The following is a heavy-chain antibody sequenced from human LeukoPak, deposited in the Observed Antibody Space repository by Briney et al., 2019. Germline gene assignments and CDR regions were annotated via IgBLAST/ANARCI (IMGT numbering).Heavy chain of an antibody. J-gene: IGHJ4*02. CDR1: GFTFSSYW. D-gene: IGHD3-10*01. Sequence: GGSLRLSCAASGFTFSSYWMSWVRQAPGKGLEWVANIKQDGSEKYYVDSVKGRFTIFRDNAKNSLYLQMNSLRAEDTAVYYCGRPLQRGSWTQRALDYWGQGTLVTVSS. V-gene: IGHV3-7*03. CDR3: GRPLQRGSWTQRALDY. CDR2: IKQDGSEK.